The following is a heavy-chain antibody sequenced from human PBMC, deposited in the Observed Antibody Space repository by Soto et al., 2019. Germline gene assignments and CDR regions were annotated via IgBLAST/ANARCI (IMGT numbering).Heavy chain of an antibody. V-gene: IGHV4-31*03. CDR2: IYYSGSS. Sequence: SETLSLTCTVSGDSISRNGYFWTWIRQHPGKGLEWIGYIYYSGSSYYNPSLKSRVIISVDTSKNQFSLNLAAVTAADTAVYYCARGTMLRGPGYYYAMDVWGQGTTVTVSS. J-gene: IGHJ6*02. CDR1: GDSISRNGYF. D-gene: IGHD3-10*01. CDR3: ARGTMLRGPGYYYAMDV.